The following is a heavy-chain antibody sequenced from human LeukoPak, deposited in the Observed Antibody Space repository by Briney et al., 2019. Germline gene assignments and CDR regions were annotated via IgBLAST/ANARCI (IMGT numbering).Heavy chain of an antibody. CDR2: IYYSGST. CDR3: ARRDYGDYREDYYFDY. Sequence: KPSETLSLTCTVSGGSISSYYWSWIRQPPGKGLEWIGYIYYSGSTNYNPSLKSRVTISVDTSKNQFSLKLSSVTAADTAVYYCARRDYGDYREDYYFDYWGQGTLVTVSS. J-gene: IGHJ4*02. V-gene: IGHV4-59*01. D-gene: IGHD4-17*01. CDR1: GGSISSYY.